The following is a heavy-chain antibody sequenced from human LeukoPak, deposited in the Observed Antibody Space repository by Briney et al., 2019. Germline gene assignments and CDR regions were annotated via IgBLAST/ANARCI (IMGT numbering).Heavy chain of an antibody. CDR1: GFTFSNYY. CDR2: INGDGSQK. V-gene: IGHV3-7*01. J-gene: IGHJ4*02. D-gene: IGHD6-25*01. CDR3: ARRITASGKHYFDH. Sequence: GGSLRLSCVASGFTFSNYYMSWVRQAPGKGLEWVGHINGDGSQKYYVDSVRGRFTFSRDNAKNSLYLQMNSLRAEDTAVYYCARRITASGKHYFDHWGQGTLVTVSS.